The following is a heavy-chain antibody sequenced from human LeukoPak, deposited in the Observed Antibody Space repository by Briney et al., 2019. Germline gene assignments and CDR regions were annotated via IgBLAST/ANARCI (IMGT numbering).Heavy chain of an antibody. Sequence: TGGSLRLSCAASGFTFSSYSMNWVRQAPGKGLEWVSSISRSSSYIYYADSVEGRFTISRDNAKNSLYLQMNSLRAEDTAVYYCARDLDSSWFRLGYWGQGTLVTVSS. D-gene: IGHD3-16*01. CDR2: ISRSSSYI. V-gene: IGHV3-21*01. CDR1: GFTFSSYS. J-gene: IGHJ4*02. CDR3: ARDLDSSWFRLGY.